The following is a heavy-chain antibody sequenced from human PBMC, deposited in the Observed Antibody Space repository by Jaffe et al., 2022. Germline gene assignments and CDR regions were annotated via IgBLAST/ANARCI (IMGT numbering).Heavy chain of an antibody. D-gene: IGHD2-2*01. J-gene: IGHJ6*03. CDR2: INAGNGNT. CDR1: GYTFTSYA. CDR3: ARDIVVVPAARERYYYYYMDV. Sequence: QVQLVQSGAEVKKPGASVKVSCKASGYTFTSYAMHWVRQAPGQRLEWMGWINAGNGNTKYSQKFQGRVTITRDTSASTAYMELSSLRSEDTAVYYCARDIVVVPAARERYYYYYMDVWGKGTTVTVSS. V-gene: IGHV1-3*01.